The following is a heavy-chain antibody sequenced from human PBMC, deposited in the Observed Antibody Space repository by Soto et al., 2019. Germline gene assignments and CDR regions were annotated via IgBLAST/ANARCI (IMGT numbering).Heavy chain of an antibody. D-gene: IGHD1-26*01. J-gene: IGHJ4*02. V-gene: IGHV1-69*13. CDR3: ARVTVGATHFDY. CDR2: IIPIFGTA. CDR1: GGTFSSYA. Sequence: ASVKVSCKASGGTFSSYAISWVRQAPGQGLEWMGGIIPIFGTANYAQKFQGRVTITADESTSTAYMELGSLRSEDTAVYYCARVTVGATHFDYWGQGTLVTVSS.